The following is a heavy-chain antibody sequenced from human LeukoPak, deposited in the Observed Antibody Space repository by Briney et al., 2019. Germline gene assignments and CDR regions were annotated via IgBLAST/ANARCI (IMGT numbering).Heavy chain of an antibody. Sequence: ASVKVSCKASAYTFTGYFIHWLRQAPGQRLEWMGWINPNSAGTNCAQKFQGRVTMTRDTSISTAYMELSRLRSDDTAMYYCARVNYGDYYFDSGGQGTLVSVSS. CDR2: INPNSAGT. CDR3: ARVNYGDYYFDS. CDR1: AYTFTGYF. D-gene: IGHD4-17*01. V-gene: IGHV1-2*02. J-gene: IGHJ4*02.